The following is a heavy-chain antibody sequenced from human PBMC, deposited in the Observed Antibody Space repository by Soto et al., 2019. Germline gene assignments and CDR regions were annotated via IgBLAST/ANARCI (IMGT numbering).Heavy chain of an antibody. CDR2: ISAYNGNT. CDR3: ARDGTRDVLRFLEWFEGFDP. J-gene: IGHJ5*02. CDR1: GYTFTSYA. Sequence: ASVKVSCKASGYTFTSYAISWVRQAPGQGLEWMGWISAYNGNTNYAQKLQGRVTMTTDTSTSTAYMELRSLRSDDTAVYYCARDGTRDVLRFLEWFEGFDPWGQGTLVTVS. D-gene: IGHD3-3*01. V-gene: IGHV1-18*01.